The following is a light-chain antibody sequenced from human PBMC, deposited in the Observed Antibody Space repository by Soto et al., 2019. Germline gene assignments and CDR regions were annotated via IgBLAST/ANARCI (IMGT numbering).Light chain of an antibody. Sequence: DIQMTQSPSTLSGSVGDRVTITCRASQSISSYLNWYQQKPGKAPKLLIYAASSLQRGVPSRFSGSGSGTDFTLTISSLQPEDFATYYCQQSYSTPITFGQGTRLEIK. CDR2: AAS. V-gene: IGKV1-39*01. CDR1: QSISSY. CDR3: QQSYSTPIT. J-gene: IGKJ5*01.